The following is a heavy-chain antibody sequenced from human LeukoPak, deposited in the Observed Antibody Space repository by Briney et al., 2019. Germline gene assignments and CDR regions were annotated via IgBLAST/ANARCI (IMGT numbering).Heavy chain of an antibody. J-gene: IGHJ4*02. CDR3: ARTRYYYNSRSYGAPYYFDY. D-gene: IGHD3-10*01. V-gene: IGHV4-59*01. CDR2: IYYSGST. CDR1: GGSIGSYY. Sequence: SETLSLTCTVSGGSIGSYYWSWIRQPPGKGLEWIGYIYYSGSTNYNPSLKSRVTISVDTSKNQFSLKLSSVTAADTAVYYCARTRYYYNSRSYGAPYYFDYWGQGTLVTVSS.